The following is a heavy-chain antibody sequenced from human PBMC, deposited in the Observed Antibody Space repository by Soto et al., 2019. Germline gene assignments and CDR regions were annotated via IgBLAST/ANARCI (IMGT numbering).Heavy chain of an antibody. CDR2: LYSSGDT. Sequence: QLLLQQSGPGLVKPSEALSLTCTVSGGSINSSNFYWGWIRQPPGKGLEWIGSLYSSGDTYYNPSLKCRVTLSVDTSKSRFFRELTSLTAADTAVYYCATLIAVTYHYFDYCCQGALVTVS. CDR3: ATLIAVTYHYFDY. CDR1: GGSINSSNFY. V-gene: IGHV4-39*01. D-gene: IGHD6-19*01. J-gene: IGHJ4*02.